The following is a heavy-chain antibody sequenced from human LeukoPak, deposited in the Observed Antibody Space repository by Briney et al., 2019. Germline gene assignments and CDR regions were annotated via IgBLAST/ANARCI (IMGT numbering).Heavy chain of an antibody. CDR3: ARGRTDYFGSGNCPHKFDY. Sequence: TGGSLRLSCAASGFTSSTYDMHWVRQAPGKGLEWVAVISYDGNNKYYADSVKGRFTISRDNSKNTLYLQMNSLRAEDTAVYYCARGRTDYFGSGNCPHKFDYWGHRTLVTVSS. V-gene: IGHV3-30-3*01. CDR2: ISYDGNNK. D-gene: IGHD3-10*01. CDR1: GFTSSTYD. J-gene: IGHJ4*01.